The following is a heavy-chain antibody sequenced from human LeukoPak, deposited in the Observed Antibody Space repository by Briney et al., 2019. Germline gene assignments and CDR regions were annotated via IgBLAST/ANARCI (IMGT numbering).Heavy chain of an antibody. V-gene: IGHV4-34*01. J-gene: IGHJ4*02. CDR2: INHSGST. D-gene: IGHD3-22*01. CDR1: GASFSGYY. CDR3: ARGTGYPLIG. Sequence: SETLSLTCAVYGASFSGYYWSWIRQPPGKGLEWIGEINHSGSTNYNPSLKSRVTISVDTSKNQFSLKLSSVTAADTAVYYCARGTGYPLIGWGQGTLVTVAS.